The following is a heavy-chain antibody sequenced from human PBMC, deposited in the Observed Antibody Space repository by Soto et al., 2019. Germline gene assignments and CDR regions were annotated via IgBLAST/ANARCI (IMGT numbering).Heavy chain of an antibody. CDR3: ARERAVAGRDYGSGSSWVIYYYYGMDV. D-gene: IGHD3-10*01. CDR1: GGSVSSGSYY. V-gene: IGHV4-61*01. CDR2: IYYSGST. J-gene: IGHJ6*02. Sequence: PSETLSLTCPVSGGSVSSGSYYWSWIRQPPGKGLEWIGYIYYSGSTNYNPSLKSRVTISVDTSKNQFSLKLSSVTAADTAVYYCARERAVAGRDYGSGSSWVIYYYYGMDVWGQGTTVTVSS.